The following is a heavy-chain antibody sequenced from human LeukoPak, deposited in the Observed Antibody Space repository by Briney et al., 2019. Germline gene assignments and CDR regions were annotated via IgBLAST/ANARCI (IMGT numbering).Heavy chain of an antibody. CDR3: AEYSGSYTYYFDS. D-gene: IGHD1-26*01. Sequence: SGGSLRLSCVASGLTFSSYAMSWVRQAPGKELEWVSAISGSGDYTYAADSVKGRFTISRDNSKNTLYLQMNSLRAEDTAVYYCAEYSGSYTYYFDSWGQGTLVTVSS. CDR2: ISGSGDYT. J-gene: IGHJ4*02. V-gene: IGHV3-23*01. CDR1: GLTFSSYA.